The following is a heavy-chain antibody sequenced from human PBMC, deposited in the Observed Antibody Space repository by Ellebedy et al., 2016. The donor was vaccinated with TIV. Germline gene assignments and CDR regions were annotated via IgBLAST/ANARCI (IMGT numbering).Heavy chain of an antibody. D-gene: IGHD2-2*01. V-gene: IGHV3-48*03. CDR3: VRDRREITGYCRTTSCPSWYFDL. Sequence: PGGSLRLSCAASGFTLSSHEMNWVRQAPGKGLEWISYINTGGSAVSYAGSVKGRFTTSRDNAENALYLQLNGLRGEDTAVYYCVRDRREITGYCRTTSCPSWYFDLWGRGTLVTVSS. J-gene: IGHJ2*01. CDR1: GFTLSSHE. CDR2: INTGGSAV.